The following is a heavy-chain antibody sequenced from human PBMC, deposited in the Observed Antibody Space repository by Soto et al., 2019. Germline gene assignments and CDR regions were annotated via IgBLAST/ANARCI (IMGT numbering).Heavy chain of an antibody. J-gene: IGHJ5*02. CDR3: ARKMPTMIVVVIQNWFDP. Sequence: PSETLSLTCAVYGGSFSGYYWSWIRQPPGKGLEWIGEINHSRSTNYNPSLKSRFTISVDTSKNQFSLKLSSVTAADTAVYYCARKMPTMIVVVIQNWFDPWGQGTLVT. CDR1: GGSFSGYY. CDR2: INHSRST. V-gene: IGHV4-34*01. D-gene: IGHD3-22*01.